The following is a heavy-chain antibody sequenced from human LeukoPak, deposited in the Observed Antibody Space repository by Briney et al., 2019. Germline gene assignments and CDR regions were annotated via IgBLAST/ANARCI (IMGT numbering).Heavy chain of an antibody. D-gene: IGHD6-19*01. V-gene: IGHV3-30*02. CDR1: GFTFSNFG. CDR2: IRYDGSNK. CDR3: AKSSSGWSDS. Sequence: GGSLRLSCAASGFTFSNFGMHWVRQAPGKGLEWVAFIRYDGSNKYYADSVKGRFTISRDNSKNTLYLQMNSLRADDTAVCYCAKSSSGWSDSWGQGTLVTVSS. J-gene: IGHJ5*01.